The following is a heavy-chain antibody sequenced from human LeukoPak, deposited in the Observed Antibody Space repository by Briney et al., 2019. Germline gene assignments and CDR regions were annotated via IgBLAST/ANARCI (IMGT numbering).Heavy chain of an antibody. Sequence: SQALSLTCSVFGGSLNSGAYYWSWVRQHPGKGLEWIGYISYSGSTYYNPSLKSRVSISGDTSKNQFSLTVSSVTAADTAVYYCAGMPRDIVVVTPYYFDYWGQGTLVTVSS. CDR3: AGMPRDIVVVTPYYFDY. CDR1: GGSLNSGAYY. D-gene: IGHD2-21*02. CDR2: ISYSGST. J-gene: IGHJ4*02. V-gene: IGHV4-31*03.